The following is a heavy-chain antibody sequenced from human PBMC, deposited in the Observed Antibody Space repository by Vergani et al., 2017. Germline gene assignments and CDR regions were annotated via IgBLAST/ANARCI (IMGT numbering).Heavy chain of an antibody. Sequence: QVQLVQSGAEVKKPGASVKVSCKVSGYTLTELSMHWVRQAPGQGLEWMGGIIPIFGTANYAQKFQGRFTITADEATSTAYMELRSLRSDDTSVYYCARGRLYFDWLSQFDYWGQGTLVTVSS. CDR2: IIPIFGTA. J-gene: IGHJ4*02. D-gene: IGHD3-9*01. CDR3: ARGRLYFDWLSQFDY. CDR1: GYTLTELS. V-gene: IGHV1-69*13.